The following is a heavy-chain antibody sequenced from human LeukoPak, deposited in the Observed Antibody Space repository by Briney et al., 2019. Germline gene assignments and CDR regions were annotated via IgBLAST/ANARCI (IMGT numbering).Heavy chain of an antibody. V-gene: IGHV3-21*01. CDR2: ISTTSTYK. Sequence: GGSLRLSCAASGFTFNRYSMNWVRQAPGKGLEWVSSISTTSTYKQYADSVKGRFSISRDNSKNSLYLQMNSLRAEDTAVYYCAKDSGCSGGSCYGSGMDVWGQGTTVTVSS. J-gene: IGHJ6*02. D-gene: IGHD2-15*01. CDR3: AKDSGCSGGSCYGSGMDV. CDR1: GFTFNRYS.